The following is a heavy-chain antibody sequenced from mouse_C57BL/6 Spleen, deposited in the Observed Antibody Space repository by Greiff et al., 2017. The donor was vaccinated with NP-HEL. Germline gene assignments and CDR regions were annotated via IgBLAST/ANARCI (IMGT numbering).Heavy chain of an antibody. CDR2: IHPNSGST. Sequence: VQLQQPGAELVKPGASVKLSCKASGYTFTSYWMHWVKQRPGQGLEWIGMIHPNSGSTNYNEKFKSKATLTVDKSSSTAYMQLSSLTSEDSAVYYCARERGKGVSFDYWGQGTTLTVSS. CDR3: ARERGKGVSFDY. CDR1: GYTFTSYW. J-gene: IGHJ2*01. V-gene: IGHV1-64*01.